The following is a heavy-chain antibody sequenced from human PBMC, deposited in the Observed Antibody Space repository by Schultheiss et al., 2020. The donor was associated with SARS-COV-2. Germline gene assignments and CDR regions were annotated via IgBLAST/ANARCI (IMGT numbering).Heavy chain of an antibody. CDR3: ARDRMTTVTTGDFDI. CDR2: IYTTGST. D-gene: IGHD4-17*01. CDR1: GGSVSSSSFY. J-gene: IGHJ3*02. Sequence: SETLSLTCTVSGGSVSSSSFYWSWIRQPPGKGLEWLGRIYTTGSTNYNPSLKSRVTISVDTSKNQFSLKLSSVTAADTAVYYCARDRMTTVTTGDFDIWGQGTMVTVSS. V-gene: IGHV4-61*01.